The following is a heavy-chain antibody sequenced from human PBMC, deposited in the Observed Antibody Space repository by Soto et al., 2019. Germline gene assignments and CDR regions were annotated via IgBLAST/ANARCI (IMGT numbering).Heavy chain of an antibody. CDR3: ARHYSSGSLDV. V-gene: IGHV1-3*01. CDR1: GYTFTSYA. Sequence: ASVKVSCKASGYTFTSYAMHWVRQAPGQRLEWMGWINAGNGNTKYSQKFQGRVTINPDTSQNQFSLQLNSVTPEDTAVYYCARHYSSGSLDVWGQGTTVTVSS. CDR2: INAGNGNT. J-gene: IGHJ6*02. D-gene: IGHD6-19*01.